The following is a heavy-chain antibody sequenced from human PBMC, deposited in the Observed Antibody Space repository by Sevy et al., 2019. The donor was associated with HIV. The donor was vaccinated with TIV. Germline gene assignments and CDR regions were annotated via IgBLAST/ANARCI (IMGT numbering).Heavy chain of an antibody. CDR3: ARTDYYDSDGYYLYAFDI. D-gene: IGHD3-22*01. CDR1: GGTFSSYA. CDR2: IIPISATA. V-gene: IGHV1-69*13. Sequence: ASVKVSCKAFGGTFSSYAISWVRQAPGQGLEWMGGIIPISATAYYAQKFQGRVTITAEESTSTAYMEMSGLRSEDTAVYYCARTDYYDSDGYYLYAFDIWGQGTMVTVSS. J-gene: IGHJ3*02.